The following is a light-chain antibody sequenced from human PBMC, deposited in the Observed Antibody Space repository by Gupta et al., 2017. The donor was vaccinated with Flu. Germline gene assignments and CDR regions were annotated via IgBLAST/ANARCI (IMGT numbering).Light chain of an antibody. CDR2: LAS. Sequence: DIQMTQSPSSLSASVGDRVTITCRSSQRISNYLNWYVQKSGRAPKLLIYLASTLQTGVPSRFSGNGSGTDFTLTISSLQPDDFATYYCQQSDNAPRTFGQGTKVEIK. CDR1: QRISNY. V-gene: IGKV1-39*01. J-gene: IGKJ1*01. CDR3: QQSDNAPRT.